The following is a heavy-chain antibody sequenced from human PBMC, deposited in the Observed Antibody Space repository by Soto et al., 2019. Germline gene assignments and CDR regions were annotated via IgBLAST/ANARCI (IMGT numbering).Heavy chain of an antibody. CDR3: ARRGYSGYEVDY. V-gene: IGHV3-64*01. J-gene: IGHJ4*02. D-gene: IGHD5-12*01. CDR1: GFTFSSYA. Sequence: GGSLRLSCAASGFTFSSYAMHWVRQAPGKGLEYVSAINSNGGSTSYANSVKGRFTISRDNSKNTLYLQMGSLRAEDMAVYYCARRGYSGYEVDYWGQGTLVTVSS. CDR2: INSNGGST.